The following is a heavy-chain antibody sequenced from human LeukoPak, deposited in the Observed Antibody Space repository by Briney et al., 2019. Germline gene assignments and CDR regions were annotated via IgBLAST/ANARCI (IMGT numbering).Heavy chain of an antibody. Sequence: GGSLRLSCAASGFTFSSYSMNWVRQAPGKGLEWVSSISRSSSYIYYADSVKGRFTISRDNAKNSLYLQMNSLRAEDTAVYYCARGAPARDFWSGYYTVVDYWGQGTLVTVSS. V-gene: IGHV3-21*01. CDR2: ISRSSSYI. J-gene: IGHJ4*02. CDR1: GFTFSSYS. D-gene: IGHD3-3*01. CDR3: ARGAPARDFWSGYYTVVDY.